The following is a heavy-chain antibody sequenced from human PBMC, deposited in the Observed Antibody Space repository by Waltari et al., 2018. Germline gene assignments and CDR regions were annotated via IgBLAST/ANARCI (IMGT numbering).Heavy chain of an antibody. CDR3: AKGGNTIFGVVPSDY. J-gene: IGHJ4*02. CDR1: GFTFSSYA. V-gene: IGHV3-23*03. D-gene: IGHD3-3*01. CDR2: IYSGGST. Sequence: EVQLLESGGGLVQPGGSLRLSCAASGFTFSSYAMSWVRQAPGKGLEWVSVIYSGGSTYYADSVKGRFTISRDNSKNTLYLQMNSLRAEDTAVYYCAKGGNTIFGVVPSDYWGQGTLVTVSS.